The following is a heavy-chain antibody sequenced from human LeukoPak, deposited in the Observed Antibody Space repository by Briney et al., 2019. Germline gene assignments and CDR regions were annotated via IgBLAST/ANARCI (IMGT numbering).Heavy chain of an antibody. J-gene: IGHJ6*02. CDR3: ARWAVAGSGGMDV. V-gene: IGHV4-59*08. CDR2: IYYSGST. Sequence: SETLSLTCTVSGGSISSYYWSWIRQPPGKGLEWIGYIYYSGSTNYNPSLKSRVTISVDTSKNQFSLKLSSVTAADTAVYYCARWAVAGSGGMDVWGQGTTVTVSS. D-gene: IGHD6-19*01. CDR1: GGSISSYY.